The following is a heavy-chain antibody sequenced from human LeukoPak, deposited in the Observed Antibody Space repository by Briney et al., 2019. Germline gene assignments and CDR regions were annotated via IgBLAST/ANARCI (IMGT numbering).Heavy chain of an antibody. CDR2: INPNSSGT. V-gene: IGHV1-2*02. Sequence: ASVKVSCKASGYTFTGYYMHWVRQAPGQGLEWMGWINPNSSGTNYAQKFQGRVAMTRDTSISTAYMELSRLRSDDTAVYYCARDLYDILTGYTDWGEGTLVTVSS. J-gene: IGHJ4*02. CDR1: GYTFTGYY. CDR3: ARDLYDILTGYTD. D-gene: IGHD3-9*01.